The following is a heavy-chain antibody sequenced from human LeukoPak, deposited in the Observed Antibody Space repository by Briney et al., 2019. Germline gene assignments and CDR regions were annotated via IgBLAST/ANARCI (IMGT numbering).Heavy chain of an antibody. Sequence: SSETLSLTCTVSGGSISSYYWSWIRQPPGKGLEWIGYIYYSGSTNYNPSLKSRVTISVDTSKNQSSLKLNSVTAADTAVYYCAKNGQSGFSFDPWGQGTLVTVSS. V-gene: IGHV4-59*12. CDR2: IYYSGST. CDR3: AKNGQSGFSFDP. J-gene: IGHJ5*02. D-gene: IGHD3-3*01. CDR1: GGSISSYY.